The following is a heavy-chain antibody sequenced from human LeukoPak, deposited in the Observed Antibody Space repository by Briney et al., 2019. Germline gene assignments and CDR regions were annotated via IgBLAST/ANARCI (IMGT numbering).Heavy chain of an antibody. CDR2: INPNTGGT. Sequence: ASVKVSCKASGYTFTGQYMHWVRQAPGQGFEWMGWINPNTGGTDYAQNFQGRVTMTRDTSISTAYMELCGLRSDDTAVYYCASYPRYSSSPPFDYWGQGTLVTVSS. J-gene: IGHJ4*02. D-gene: IGHD6-6*01. V-gene: IGHV1-2*02. CDR3: ASYPRYSSSPPFDY. CDR1: GYTFTGQY.